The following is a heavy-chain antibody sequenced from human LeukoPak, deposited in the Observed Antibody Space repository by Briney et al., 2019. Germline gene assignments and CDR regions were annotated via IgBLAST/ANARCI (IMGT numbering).Heavy chain of an antibody. V-gene: IGHV1-18*01. D-gene: IGHD3-22*01. Sequence: GASVKVSCKASGYTFTSYGISWVRQAPGQGLEWMGWISAYNGNTNYAQKLQGRVTVTTDTSTSTAYMELRSLRSDDTAVYYCARDFGPFSRYDSSGYSYWGEGTLVTVSS. J-gene: IGHJ4*02. CDR1: GYTFTSYG. CDR3: ARDFGPFSRYDSSGYSY. CDR2: ISAYNGNT.